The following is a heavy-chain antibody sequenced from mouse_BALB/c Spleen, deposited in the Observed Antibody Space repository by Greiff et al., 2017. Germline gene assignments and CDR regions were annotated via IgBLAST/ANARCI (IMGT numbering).Heavy chain of an antibody. CDR2: INSNGGST. J-gene: IGHJ2*01. Sequence: EVKLVESGGGLVQPGGSLTLSCAASGFTFSSYGMSWVRQTPDKRLELVATINSNGGSTYYPDSVKGRFTISRDNAKNTLYLQMSSLKSEDTAMYYCARALYYAFDYWGQGTTLTVSS. CDR1: GFTFSSYG. D-gene: IGHD2-1*01. CDR3: ARALYYAFDY. V-gene: IGHV5-6-3*01.